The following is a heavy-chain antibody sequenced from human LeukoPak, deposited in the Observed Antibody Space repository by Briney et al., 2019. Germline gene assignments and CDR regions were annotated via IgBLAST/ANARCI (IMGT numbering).Heavy chain of an antibody. V-gene: IGHV1-69*06. CDR3: ARDIGLELKNWFDP. Sequence: SVKVSCKASGGTFSSYAISWVRQAPGQGLEWMGGIIPIFGTANYAQKFQGRVTITADKSTSTAYMELSSLRSEETAVYYCARDIGLELKNWFDPWGQGTLVTVSS. CDR1: GGTFSSYA. J-gene: IGHJ5*02. CDR2: IIPIFGTA. D-gene: IGHD1-7*01.